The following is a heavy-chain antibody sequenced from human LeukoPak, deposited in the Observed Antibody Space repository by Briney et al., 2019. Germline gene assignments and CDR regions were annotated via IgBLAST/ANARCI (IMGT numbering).Heavy chain of an antibody. D-gene: IGHD1-26*01. CDR3: AKEGGELLRGFDY. CDR2: ISWDGGST. V-gene: IGHV3-43*01. CDR1: GFTFDDYT. Sequence: GGSLRLSCAASGFTFDDYTMHWVRQAPGKGREWVSLISWDGGSTYYADSVKGRFTISRDNSKNSLYLQMNSLRTEDTALYYCAKEGGELLRGFDYWGQGTLVTVSS. J-gene: IGHJ4*02.